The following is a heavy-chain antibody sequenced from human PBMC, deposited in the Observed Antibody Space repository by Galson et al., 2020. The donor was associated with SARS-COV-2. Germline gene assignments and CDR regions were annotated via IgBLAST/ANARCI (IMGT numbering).Heavy chain of an antibody. CDR3: ARGSIQLWLDETVGSIQYYYYYYGMDV. V-gene: IGHV3-30-3*01. J-gene: IGHJ6*02. D-gene: IGHD5-18*01. Sequence: GGSLRLSCAASGFTFSSYAMHWVRQAPGKGLEWVAVISYDGSNKYYADSVKGRFTISRDNSKNTLYLQMNSLRAEDTAVYYCARGSIQLWLDETVGSIQYYYYYYGMDVWGQGTTVTVSS. CDR1: GFTFSSYA. CDR2: ISYDGSNK.